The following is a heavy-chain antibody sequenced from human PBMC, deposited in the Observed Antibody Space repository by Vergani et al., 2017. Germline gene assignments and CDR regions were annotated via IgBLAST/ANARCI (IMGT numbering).Heavy chain of an antibody. CDR2: IYYDGGP. Sequence: QLQLQESGPGLVKPSETLSLTCTVSGGSISSSSYYWGWIRQPPGKGLEWIGYIYYDGGPNSNPSLKSRVTISVDTSKNQFSLNLSSVTAADTAIYYCARGTVGVVSDSLSCYFDYWGQGTLVTVSS. CDR1: GGSISSSSYY. J-gene: IGHJ4*02. D-gene: IGHD2-21*02. CDR3: ARGTVGVVSDSLSCYFDY. V-gene: IGHV4-61*05.